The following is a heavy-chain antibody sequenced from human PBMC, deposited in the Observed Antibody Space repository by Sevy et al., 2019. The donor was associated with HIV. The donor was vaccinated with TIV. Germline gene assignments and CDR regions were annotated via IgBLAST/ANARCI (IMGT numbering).Heavy chain of an antibody. CDR3: AKGYCDGGSCPRDYYYYGMDV. Sequence: GGSLRLSCAASGFTFSTYAMNWVRQAPGKGLEWVSSISRSGRSTYSADSLEGRFTISRDNFKNSLYLHLSSLRVDDTAVYYCAKGYCDGGSCPRDYYYYGMDVWGQGTTVTVSS. V-gene: IGHV3-23*01. CDR2: ISRSGRST. J-gene: IGHJ6*02. D-gene: IGHD2-15*01. CDR1: GFTFSTYA.